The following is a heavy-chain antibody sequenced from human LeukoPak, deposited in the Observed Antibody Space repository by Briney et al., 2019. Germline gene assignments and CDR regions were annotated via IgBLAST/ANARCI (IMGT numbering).Heavy chain of an antibody. D-gene: IGHD6-25*01. Sequence: GRSLRLSCAASGFTFSSYGMHWVRQAPGKGLEWVAVISYDGSSKYYADSVKGRFTISRDNSKNTLYLQMNSLRAEDTAVYYCARAPVLGSGWGQGTLVTVSS. CDR3: ARAPVLGSG. CDR2: ISYDGSSK. CDR1: GFTFSSYG. V-gene: IGHV3-30*03. J-gene: IGHJ4*02.